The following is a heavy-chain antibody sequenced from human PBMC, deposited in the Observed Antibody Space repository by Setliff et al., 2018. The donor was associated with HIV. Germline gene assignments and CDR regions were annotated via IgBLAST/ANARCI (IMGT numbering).Heavy chain of an antibody. Sequence: LRLSCAASGFSFSSFGMNWVRQAPGKGLEWISDFSNGGSDKYYTDPVEGLFTGSRDNAKNSLFLQMLKLRVEDTAVYYCERVRNDILTGYEVAGDYWGQGTLVTVSS. J-gene: IGHJ4*02. CDR2: FSNGGSDK. CDR3: ERVRNDILTGYEVAGDY. D-gene: IGHD3-9*01. CDR1: GFSFSSFG. V-gene: IGHV3-21*05.